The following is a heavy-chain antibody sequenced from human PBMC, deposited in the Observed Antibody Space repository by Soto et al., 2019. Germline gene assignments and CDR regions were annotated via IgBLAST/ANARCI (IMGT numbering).Heavy chain of an antibody. V-gene: IGHV3-30*18. CDR2: ISYDGSNK. CDR1: GFTFSSYG. J-gene: IGHJ4*02. CDR3: AKGSTGGYFDY. Sequence: QVQLVESGGGVVQPGRSLRLSCAASGFTFSSYGMHWVRQAPGKGLEWVAVISYDGSNKYYAATVKGRFTISRDNSKNTLYLQMNSLRAEDTAVYYCAKGSTGGYFDYWGQGTLVTVSS. D-gene: IGHD4-17*01.